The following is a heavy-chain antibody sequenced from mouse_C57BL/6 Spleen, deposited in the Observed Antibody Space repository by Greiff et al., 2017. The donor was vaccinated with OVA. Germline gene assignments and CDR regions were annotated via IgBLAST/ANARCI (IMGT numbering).Heavy chain of an antibody. V-gene: IGHV1-76*01. J-gene: IGHJ4*01. CDR1: GYTFTDYY. Sequence: QVQLQQSGAELVRPGASVKLSCKASGYTFTDYYINWVKQRPGQGLEWIARIYPGSGYTYYNEKFKGKATLTAEKSSSTAYMQLSSLTSEDSAVYFCARYNYVDYAMDYWGQGTSVTVSS. CDR2: IYPGSGYT. CDR3: ARYNYVDYAMDY. D-gene: IGHD1-3*01.